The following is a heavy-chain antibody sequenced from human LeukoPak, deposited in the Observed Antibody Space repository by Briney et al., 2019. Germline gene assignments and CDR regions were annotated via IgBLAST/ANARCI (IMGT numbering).Heavy chain of an antibody. CDR1: GYTFTGYY. D-gene: IGHD3-10*01. CDR3: ARDLYYYGSGSYEYYFDY. V-gene: IGHV1-2*02. J-gene: IGHJ4*02. CDR2: INPNSGGT. Sequence: GASVKVSCKASGYTFTGYYMHWVRQAPGQGLEWMGWINPNSGGTNYAQKFQGRVTMTRDTSISTAYMELSRLRSDDTAVYYCARDLYYYGSGSYEYYFDYWGQGTLVTVSS.